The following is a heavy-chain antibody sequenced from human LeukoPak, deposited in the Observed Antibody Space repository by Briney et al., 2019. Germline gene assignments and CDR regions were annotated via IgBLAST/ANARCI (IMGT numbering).Heavy chain of an antibody. CDR2: ISSSSSTI. J-gene: IGHJ4*02. CDR3: ARDWGMELELQIRFDY. Sequence: GGSLRLSCAASGFTFSSYSMNWVRQAPGKGLGWVSYISSSSSTIYYADSVKGRFTISRDNAKNSLYLQMNSLRAEDTAVYYCARDWGMELELQIRFDYWGQGTLVTVSS. V-gene: IGHV3-48*01. CDR1: GFTFSSYS. D-gene: IGHD1-7*01.